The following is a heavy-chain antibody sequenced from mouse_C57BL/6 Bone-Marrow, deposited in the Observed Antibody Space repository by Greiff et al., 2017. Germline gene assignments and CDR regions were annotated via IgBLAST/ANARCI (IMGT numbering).Heavy chain of an antibody. D-gene: IGHD1-1*02. CDR2: ISDGGSYT. V-gene: IGHV5-4*01. CDR3: ARDQVSGGPYAMDY. CDR1: GFTFSSYA. J-gene: IGHJ4*01. Sequence: EVQGVESGGGLVKPGGSLKLSCAASGFTFSSYAMSWVRQTPEKRLEWVATISDGGSYTSYPDNVKGRFTISRDNAKDNLYLQMSHLKSEDTAMYYCARDQVSGGPYAMDYWGQGTSVTVSS.